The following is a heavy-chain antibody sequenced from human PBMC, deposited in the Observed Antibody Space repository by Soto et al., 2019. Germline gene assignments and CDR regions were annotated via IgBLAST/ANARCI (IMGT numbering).Heavy chain of an antibody. V-gene: IGHV4-30-2*05. Sequence: TYYNPSLQSRITMSVDTSKNQFSLRLNSVTAADTAVYYCARSVAPATSYFYAMDVWGQGTTVTVSS. J-gene: IGHJ6*02. CDR2: T. D-gene: IGHD2-2*01. CDR3: ARSVAPATSYFYAMDV.